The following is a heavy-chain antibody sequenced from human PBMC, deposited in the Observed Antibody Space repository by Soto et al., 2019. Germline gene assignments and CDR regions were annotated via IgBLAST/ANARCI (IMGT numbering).Heavy chain of an antibody. D-gene: IGHD3-3*01. J-gene: IGHJ4*02. V-gene: IGHV2-5*02. CDR3: AHRVLRTVFGVVTTTAIYFDF. CDR1: GFSLTTSGVG. Sequence: QITLNESGPTVVRPTETLTLTCRFSGFSLTTSGVGVGWIRQSPGKAPEWLALIYWDADKRYSASLKSRLTITKDTSTNQVVLTVSDLDPTDTATYYCAHRVLRTVFGVVTTTAIYFDFWGQGTPVAVPS. CDR2: IYWDADK.